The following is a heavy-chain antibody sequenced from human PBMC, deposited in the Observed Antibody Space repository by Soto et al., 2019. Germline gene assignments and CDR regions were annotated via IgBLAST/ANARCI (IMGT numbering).Heavy chain of an antibody. V-gene: IGHV4-39*01. D-gene: IGHD4-17*01. J-gene: IGHJ5*02. CDR2: VEYGGST. CDR3: ARHVRGAVTMNWFGP. CDR1: GGSIISSNFY. Sequence: QLQESGPGLVKPSETLSLTCTVSGGSIISSNFYWGWIRQPPGKGLEWIGSVEYGGSTYDNPSLKSRVTLSADTSKNQFSLNLTSVTAADTAIYYCARHVRGAVTMNWFGPWGHGTLVTVSS.